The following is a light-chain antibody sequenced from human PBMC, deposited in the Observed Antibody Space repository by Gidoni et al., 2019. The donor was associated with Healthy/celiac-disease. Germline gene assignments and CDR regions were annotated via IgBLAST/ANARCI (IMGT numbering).Light chain of an antibody. CDR3: QQSYSTRLT. CDR2: AAS. V-gene: IGKV1-39*01. J-gene: IGKJ4*01. Sequence: DIQMTQSPSSLSASVGDRVTITCRASQSISSYLNWYQQKPWKAPKLLIYAASSLQSGVPSRFSCSGSGTDFTLTISSLQPEDFATYYFQQSYSTRLTFGGGTKVEIK. CDR1: QSISSY.